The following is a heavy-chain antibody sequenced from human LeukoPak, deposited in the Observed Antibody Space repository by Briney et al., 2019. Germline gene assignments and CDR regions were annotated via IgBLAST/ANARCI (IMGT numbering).Heavy chain of an antibody. V-gene: IGHV1-2*02. D-gene: IGHD3-3*02. J-gene: IGHJ6*03. CDR3: TSDRTIFYYYMDV. CDR2: IKPNSGDT. CDR1: GYTFTGYY. Sequence: ASVKVSCKASGYTFTGYYMHWVRQAPGQGLEWMGWIKPNSGDTKYAQKFQGRVTMTRDTSISTVYMELSRLRFDDTAMYYCTSDRTIFYYYMDVWGKGTTVTISS.